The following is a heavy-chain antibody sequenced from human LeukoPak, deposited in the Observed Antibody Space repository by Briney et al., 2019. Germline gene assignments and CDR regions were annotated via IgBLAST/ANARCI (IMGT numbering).Heavy chain of an antibody. CDR2: IWYDGSNK. J-gene: IGHJ4*02. Sequence: GGSLRLSCAASGFTFSSYGMHWVRQAPGKGLEWVAVIWYDGSNKYYADSVKGRFTIPRDNSKNTLYLQMNSLRAEDTAVYYCARDLSRDGYNFGYWGQGTLVTVSS. V-gene: IGHV3-33*01. D-gene: IGHD5-24*01. CDR3: ARDLSRDGYNFGY. CDR1: GFTFSSYG.